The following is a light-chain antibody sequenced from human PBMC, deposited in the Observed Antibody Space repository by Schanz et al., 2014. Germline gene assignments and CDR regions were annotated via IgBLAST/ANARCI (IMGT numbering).Light chain of an antibody. CDR1: SSDVGGYNY. V-gene: IGLV2-14*03. CDR2: DVS. CDR3: SSYTSSSPWV. Sequence: QSALTQPASVSGSPGQSITFSCTGTSSDVGGYNYVSWYQQHPGKAPKLMIYDVSDRPSGVSNRFSGSKSGNTASLTISGLQAEDEADYYCSSYTSSSPWVFGGGTKLTVL. J-gene: IGLJ3*02.